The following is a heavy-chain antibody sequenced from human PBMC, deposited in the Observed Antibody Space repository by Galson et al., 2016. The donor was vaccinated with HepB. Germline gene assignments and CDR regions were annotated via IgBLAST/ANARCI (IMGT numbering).Heavy chain of an antibody. V-gene: IGHV4-31*03. J-gene: IGHJ6*02. Sequence: TLSLTCTVSGDSISSDGSYWTWIRQHPGKGLEWIGYISYSGDTYYNPSLKSRLTLSVDTSKSQFSLKLSSVTAADTAMYYCARGGCRGGTCYGPYYYYGMAVWGQGTPVTVSS. CDR1: GDSISSDGSY. CDR3: ARGGCRGGTCYGPYYYYGMAV. CDR2: ISYSGDT. D-gene: IGHD2-15*01.